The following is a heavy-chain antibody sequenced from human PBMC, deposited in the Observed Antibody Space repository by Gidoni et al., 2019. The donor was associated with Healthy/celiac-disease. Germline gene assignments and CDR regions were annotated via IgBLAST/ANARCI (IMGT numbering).Heavy chain of an antibody. D-gene: IGHD6-13*01. V-gene: IGHV4-4*07. CDR2: IYTSGST. Sequence: QVHLQESGPGLLKPSETLSLTCTVSCGSISSYYWSWIRQPAGKGLEWIGRIYTSGSTNYNPSLKSRVTMSVDTSKNQFSLKLSSVTAADTAVYYCARVGLYSSSFYFDYWGQGTLVTVSS. CDR1: CGSISSYY. CDR3: ARVGLYSSSFYFDY. J-gene: IGHJ4*02.